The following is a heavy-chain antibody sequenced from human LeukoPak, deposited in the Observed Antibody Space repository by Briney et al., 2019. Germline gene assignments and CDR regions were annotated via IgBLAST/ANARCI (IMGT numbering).Heavy chain of an antibody. D-gene: IGHD6-19*01. CDR1: GGSISSSSYY. J-gene: IGHJ4*02. CDR2: IYYSGST. V-gene: IGHV4-39*07. Sequence: SETPSLTCTVSGGSISSSSYYWGWIRQPPGKGLEWIGSIYYSGSTYYNPSLKSRVTISVDTSKNQFSLKLSSVTAADTAVYYCARVDVWKWLVLYWGQGTLVTVSS. CDR3: ARVDVWKWLVLY.